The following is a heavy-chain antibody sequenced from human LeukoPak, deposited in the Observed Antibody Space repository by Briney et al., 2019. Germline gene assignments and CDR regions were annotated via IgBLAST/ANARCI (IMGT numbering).Heavy chain of an antibody. V-gene: IGHV4-61*01. CDR3: ARASVTAQSFDY. CDR2: IYYNGNT. Sequence: SETLSLTCTVSGGSVNSGSYYWSWIRQPPGKRLEWIGYIYYNGNTKYNPSLKSRVTISVDTSKNQFSLKLSSVTAADTAVYYCARASVTAQSFDYWGQGTLATVSS. CDR1: GGSVNSGSYY. J-gene: IGHJ4*02. D-gene: IGHD4-17*01.